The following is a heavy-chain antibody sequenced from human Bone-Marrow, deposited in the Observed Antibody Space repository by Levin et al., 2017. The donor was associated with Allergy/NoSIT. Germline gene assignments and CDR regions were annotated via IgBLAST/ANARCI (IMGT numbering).Heavy chain of an antibody. CDR3: ARLDRNTAMVRRMGLFDY. J-gene: IGHJ4*02. CDR2: IYYSGST. Sequence: SETLSLTCTVSGASISSSIYYWGWIRQPPGKGLEWIGSIYYSGSTYYNPSLRSRVTISVDTSKNQFSLKLSSVTAADTAVYYCARLDRNTAMVRRMGLFDYWGQGTLVTVSS. CDR1: GASISSSIYY. D-gene: IGHD5-18*01. V-gene: IGHV4-39*01.